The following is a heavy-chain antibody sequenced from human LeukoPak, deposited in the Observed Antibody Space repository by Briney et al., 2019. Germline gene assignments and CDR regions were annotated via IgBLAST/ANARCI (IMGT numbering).Heavy chain of an antibody. V-gene: IGHV3-20*04. CDR2: INWSGGST. Sequence: GGSLRLSCTASGFAFDEHGMSWVRQVPGKGLEWVSGINWSGGSTGYADPLRGRFTISRDNAKNSLYLQMDSLRAEDTALYYCARRGAAAGDYFDYWGQGTLVTVSS. J-gene: IGHJ4*02. CDR1: GFAFDEHG. CDR3: ARRGAAAGDYFDY. D-gene: IGHD6-13*01.